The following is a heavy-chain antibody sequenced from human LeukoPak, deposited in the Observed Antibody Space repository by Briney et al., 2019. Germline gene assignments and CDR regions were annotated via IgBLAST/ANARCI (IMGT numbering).Heavy chain of an antibody. Sequence: SETLSLTCTVSGGSISSSSYYWGWIRQPPGKGLEWIGSIYYSGSTYYNPSLKSRVTISVDTSKNQFSLKLSSVTAADTAVYYCARHGSSPGLVINWFDPWGQGTLVTVSS. J-gene: IGHJ5*02. CDR1: GGSISSSSYY. D-gene: IGHD3/OR15-3a*01. CDR3: ARHGSSPGLVINWFDP. V-gene: IGHV4-39*01. CDR2: IYYSGST.